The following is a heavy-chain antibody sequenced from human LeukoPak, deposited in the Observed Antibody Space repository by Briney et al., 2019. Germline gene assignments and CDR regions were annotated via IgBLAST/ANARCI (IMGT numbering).Heavy chain of an antibody. D-gene: IGHD3-3*01. V-gene: IGHV3-30*19. CDR1: GFTFGNYG. Sequence: GGSLRLSCAASGFTFGNYGMHGVRQAPGKGLEWVAFIPYDGSKKYYADSVKGRFTVSRDNSKNTLFLQMNSLKTEDTAVYYCARDSGNYDFWSGPRYFDYWGQGTLVTVSS. J-gene: IGHJ4*02. CDR2: IPYDGSKK. CDR3: ARDSGNYDFWSGPRYFDY.